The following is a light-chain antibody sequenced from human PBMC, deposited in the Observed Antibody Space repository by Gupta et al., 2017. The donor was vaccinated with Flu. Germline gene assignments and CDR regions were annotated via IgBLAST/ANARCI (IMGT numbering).Light chain of an antibody. V-gene: IGLV1-44*01. Sequence: QSVLTQPPSASATPGQRVTISCSGSSSNIGKNTVNWYQQLPGTAPKLLIYSNDQRPSGVPDRFSGSKSGTSASLAISGLQSENEADYYCAAWDDSLSGWVFGGGTKLTVL. CDR3: AAWDDSLSGWV. CDR1: SSNIGKNT. J-gene: IGLJ3*02. CDR2: SND.